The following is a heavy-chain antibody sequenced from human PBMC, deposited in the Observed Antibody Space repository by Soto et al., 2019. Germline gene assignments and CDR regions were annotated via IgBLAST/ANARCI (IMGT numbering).Heavy chain of an antibody. Sequence: QVQLQESGPGLVKPSGTLSLTCGVSGDSFRAANWWTWVRQAPGKGLEWIGDILHTGNTDYSPSLRSRVTISINPSKKECSINLTSVTATDTAVYYCARSPRRVDGKWYLDYWGQGVLVTVSS. CDR2: ILHTGNT. V-gene: IGHV4-4*02. CDR3: ARSPRRVDGKWYLDY. J-gene: IGHJ4*02. CDR1: GDSFRAANW. D-gene: IGHD2-15*01.